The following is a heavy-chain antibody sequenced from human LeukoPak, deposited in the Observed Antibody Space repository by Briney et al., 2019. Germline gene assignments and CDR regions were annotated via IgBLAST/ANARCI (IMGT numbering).Heavy chain of an antibody. D-gene: IGHD6-13*01. CDR3: ARGSSSSWQNNWFDP. J-gene: IGHJ5*02. CDR2: FSYSGST. CDR1: GASVSNYY. Sequence: SETLSLTCTVSGASVSNYYWSWIRQPPGKGLEWIGYFSYSGSTNYNPSLKSRVTISVDTSKNQFSLKLSSVTAADTAVYYCARGSSSSWQNNWFDPWGQGTLVTVSS. V-gene: IGHV4-59*02.